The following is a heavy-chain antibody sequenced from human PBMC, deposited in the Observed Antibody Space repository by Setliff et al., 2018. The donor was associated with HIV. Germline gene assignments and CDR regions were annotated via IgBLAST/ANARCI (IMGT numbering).Heavy chain of an antibody. J-gene: IGHJ3*02. V-gene: IGHV3-74*01. CDR3: ARDRGRHDSFDI. D-gene: IGHD3-3*01. CDR2: INSDGSGT. CDR1: GYNFGVYW. Sequence: GGSLRLSCAASGYNFGVYWMHWVRQVQGKGLVWVSHINSDGSGTKYAYSVKGRFTMSRDNSKNTLYLQMNSLRAEDTALYFCARDRGRHDSFDIWGPGTMDTISS.